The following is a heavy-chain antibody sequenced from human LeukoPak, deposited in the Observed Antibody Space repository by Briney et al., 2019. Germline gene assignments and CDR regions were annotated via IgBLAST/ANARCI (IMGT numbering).Heavy chain of an antibody. CDR2: SHDSGST. CDR3: PRGGGWLIPGYWDFDL. J-gene: IGHJ2*01. Sequence: PSQTLSLTCTVSGGFISRGDYHWCWIRQSPGKGLEWIGYSHDSGSTYYNPSLKSRVTISVDTSKNQFSLNLTSVTAADTAVYYFPRGGGWLIPGYWDFDLWGRGTLVTVSS. CDR1: GGFISRGDYH. V-gene: IGHV4-30-4*01. D-gene: IGHD3-22*01.